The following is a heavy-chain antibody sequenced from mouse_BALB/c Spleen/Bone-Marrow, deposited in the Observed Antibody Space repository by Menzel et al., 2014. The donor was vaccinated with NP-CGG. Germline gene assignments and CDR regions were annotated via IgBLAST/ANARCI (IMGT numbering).Heavy chain of an antibody. J-gene: IGHJ3*01. CDR2: INPSNGRA. CDR1: GNTFTSYW. V-gene: IGHV1S81*02. CDR3: ARAGGYDGFAY. Sequence: VQVVESGAELVKPGASVKLSCKASGNTFTSYWMHWVKQRPGQGLEWIGEINPSNGRADYNEKFRSKATLTVDRSSSTAYMQLSSLTSEDSAVYYCARAGGYDGFAYWGQGTLVTVSA. D-gene: IGHD2-2*01.